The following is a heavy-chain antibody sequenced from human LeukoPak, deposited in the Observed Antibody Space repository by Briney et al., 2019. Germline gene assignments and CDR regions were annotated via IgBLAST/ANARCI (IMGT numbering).Heavy chain of an antibody. CDR2: INSGTGYT. Sequence: GGSLRPSCAASGFTFSWYSMNWVRQAPGKGLEWVSSINSGTGYTYYADSVKGRFTISRDNAKNSLYLQMNSLRAEDTAVYYCARDGPWGAVVPDAFDIWGQGTMVTVSS. CDR3: ARDGPWGAVVPDAFDI. D-gene: IGHD4-23*01. CDR1: GFTFSWYS. J-gene: IGHJ3*02. V-gene: IGHV3-21*01.